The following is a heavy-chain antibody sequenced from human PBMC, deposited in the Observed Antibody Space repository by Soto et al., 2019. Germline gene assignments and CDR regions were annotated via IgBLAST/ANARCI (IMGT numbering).Heavy chain of an antibody. J-gene: IGHJ6*02. V-gene: IGHV3-30*18. Sequence: QVQLVESGGGVVQPGRSLRLSCAASGFTFSRYGMHWVRQAPGKGLEWVAVISYDGSNKYYADSVKGRFTISRDNSKNTLYLQMNSLRAEDTAVYYCAKDLLQIRCRYGMDVWGQGTTVTVSS. D-gene: IGHD3-3*01. CDR3: AKDLLQIRCRYGMDV. CDR2: ISYDGSNK. CDR1: GFTFSRYG.